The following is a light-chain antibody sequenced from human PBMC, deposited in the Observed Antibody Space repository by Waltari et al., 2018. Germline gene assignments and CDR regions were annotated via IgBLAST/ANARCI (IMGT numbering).Light chain of an antibody. CDR1: QSVLYSSNNENY. Sequence: DIVMTQSPDSLAVSLGERATIKCKSSQSVLYSSNNENYLGWYQQKPGQPPKLLIYWASTRKSGVPDRSIGGKSRADVTRTIRILQVEAVTVYYCKQYYNVPYSLGHGTKLQIK. V-gene: IGKV4-1*01. CDR3: KQYYNVPYS. CDR2: WAS. J-gene: IGKJ2*01.